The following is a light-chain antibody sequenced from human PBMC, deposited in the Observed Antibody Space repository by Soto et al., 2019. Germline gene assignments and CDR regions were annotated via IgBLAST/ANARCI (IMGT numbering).Light chain of an antibody. Sequence: ALTQPRSVSGSPGQSVTISCTGTSSDIGRYNYVSWYHQHPGKVPKLMIYDVSERPSGVPDRFSGSKSANTASLTISGLQAEDEADYYCCSYAGDYTWVFGGGTKLTVL. V-gene: IGLV2-11*01. CDR3: CSYAGDYTWV. CDR2: DVS. J-gene: IGLJ3*02. CDR1: SSDIGRYNY.